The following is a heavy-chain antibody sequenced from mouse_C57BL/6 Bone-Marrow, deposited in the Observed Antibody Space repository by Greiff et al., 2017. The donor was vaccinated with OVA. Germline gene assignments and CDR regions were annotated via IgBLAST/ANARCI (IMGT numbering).Heavy chain of an antibody. CDR3: ARGFYYYGSSYDYAMDY. V-gene: IGHV1-82*01. J-gene: IGHJ4*01. CDR1: GYAFSSSW. D-gene: IGHD1-1*01. CDR2: IYPGDGDT. Sequence: QVQLKESGPELVKPGASVKISCKASGYAFSSSWMNWVKQRPGKGLEWIGRIYPGDGDTNYNGKFKGKATLTADKSSSTAYMQLSSLTSEDSAVYFCARGFYYYGSSYDYAMDYWGQGTSVTVSS.